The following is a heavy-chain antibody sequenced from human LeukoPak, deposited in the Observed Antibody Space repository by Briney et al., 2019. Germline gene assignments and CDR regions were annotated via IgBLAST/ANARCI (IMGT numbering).Heavy chain of an antibody. V-gene: IGHV3-53*01. CDR2: IYSGGNT. CDR1: GFSVSNTY. J-gene: IGHJ4*02. CDR3: ARVWELSFDY. Sequence: GGSLRLSCAASGFSVSNTYMSWVRQAPGKGLEWVSIIYSGGNTYYADSVKGRFTISRDNSKNTLYLQMNSLRAEDTAVYYCARVWELSFDYWGQGTLVTVSS. D-gene: IGHD1-26*01.